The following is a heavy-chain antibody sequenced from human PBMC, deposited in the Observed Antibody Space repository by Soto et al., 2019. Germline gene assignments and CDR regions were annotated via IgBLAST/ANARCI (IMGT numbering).Heavy chain of an antibody. Sequence: GASVQVSCKASGYSFTNNDVSWVRQATGQGLEWMGWMNPGSGDTGYAQKFQGRVTMTSDTSISTAHMELSSLRSEDTAVYYCARRAETNGWNGFGADKYYFDFWGQGTLVTVSS. V-gene: IGHV1-8*01. CDR1: GYSFTNND. J-gene: IGHJ4*02. CDR2: MNPGSGDT. CDR3: ARRAETNGWNGFGADKYYFDF. D-gene: IGHD1-1*01.